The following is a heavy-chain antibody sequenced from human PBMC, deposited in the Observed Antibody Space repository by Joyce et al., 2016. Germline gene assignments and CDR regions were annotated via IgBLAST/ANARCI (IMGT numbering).Heavy chain of an antibody. CDR2: IISKFGTA. CDR3: ARHSRGWYSSALDI. Sequence: QVQLVRSGAEVKKPGSSVKVSCKASGGTFSGYGISWVRQAPGQGLGWMGGIISKFGTAKYAQRLQVRVTITADESTSTGYMELSSLGSEDTAMYYCARHSRGWYSSALDIWGQGTMVTVSS. CDR1: GGTFSGYG. V-gene: IGHV1-69*01. D-gene: IGHD6-19*01. J-gene: IGHJ3*02.